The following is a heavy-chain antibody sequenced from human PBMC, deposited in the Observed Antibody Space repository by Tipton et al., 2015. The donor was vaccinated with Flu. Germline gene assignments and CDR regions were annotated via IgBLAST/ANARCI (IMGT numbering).Heavy chain of an antibody. CDR3: VRRGTHGPFDI. Sequence: SLRLSCVVSGFTFSDYEMTWVRQAPGKGLEWVSYINSRGTTIYYTDSVKGRFTISRDNAKNSLYLQMNYLKAEDTALYYCVRRGTHGPFDIWGHGTMVTVSS. V-gene: IGHV3-48*03. CDR2: INSRGTTI. J-gene: IGHJ3*02. CDR1: GFTFSDYE. D-gene: IGHD3-16*01.